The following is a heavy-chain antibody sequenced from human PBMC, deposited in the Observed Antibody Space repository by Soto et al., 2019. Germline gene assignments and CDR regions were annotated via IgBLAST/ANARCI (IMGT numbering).Heavy chain of an antibody. V-gene: IGHV6-1*01. J-gene: IGHJ6*02. CDR3: ARDRTSKVYYYYYGMDV. CDR1: GDSVSSNIAA. Sequence: PSQTLSLTCVISGDSVSSNIAAWNWIRQSPSRGLEWLGRTYYRSKWYNDYAVSVKSRITINPDTSKNQFSLQLNSATPEDTAVYYCARDRTSKVYYYYYGMDVWGQGTTVTVSS. CDR2: TYYRSKWYN.